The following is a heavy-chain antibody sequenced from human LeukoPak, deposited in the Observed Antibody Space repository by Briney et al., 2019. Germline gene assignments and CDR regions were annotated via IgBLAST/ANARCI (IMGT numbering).Heavy chain of an antibody. V-gene: IGHV3-7*01. CDR2: IKQDGSEK. D-gene: IGHD1-26*01. J-gene: IGHJ6*03. CDR3: AKGRGWEASYYYYYMDV. Sequence: GGSLRLSCAASGFTFSSYWMSWVRQAPGKGLEWVANIKQDGSEKYYVDSVKGRFTISRDNAKNTLYLQMTSLRAEDTAVYYSAKGRGWEASYYYYYMDVWGKGTTVTISS. CDR1: GFTFSSYW.